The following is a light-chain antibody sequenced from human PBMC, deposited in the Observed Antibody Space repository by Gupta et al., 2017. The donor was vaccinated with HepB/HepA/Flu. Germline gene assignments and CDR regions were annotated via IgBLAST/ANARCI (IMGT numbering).Light chain of an antibody. V-gene: IGKV3-20*01. Sequence: EIVLTQSPGTLSLSPGERATLSCRASQSVSSSYLAWYQQKPGQAPRLLIYGASSRATGIPDRFSGSGYGTDFTLTSSRREHEDFAVYYGHQDGSSNTFGGGTKVEIK. CDR1: QSVSSSY. J-gene: IGKJ4*01. CDR2: GAS. CDR3: HQDGSSNT.